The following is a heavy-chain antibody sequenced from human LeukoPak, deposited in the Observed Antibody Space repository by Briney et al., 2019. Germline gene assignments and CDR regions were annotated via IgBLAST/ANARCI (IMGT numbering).Heavy chain of an antibody. CDR1: GFTFSTFG. CDR2: ITKSGDST. Sequence: GGSLRLSCAASGFTFSTFGMSWVRQAPGKGLEWVSTITKSGDSTYYADSVKGRFTISRDNSKNTLYLQMNSLRAEDTAVYYCAKHHCGSYCAAYWGQGTRVTVSS. V-gene: IGHV3-23*01. J-gene: IGHJ4*02. D-gene: IGHD1-26*01. CDR3: AKHHCGSYCAAY.